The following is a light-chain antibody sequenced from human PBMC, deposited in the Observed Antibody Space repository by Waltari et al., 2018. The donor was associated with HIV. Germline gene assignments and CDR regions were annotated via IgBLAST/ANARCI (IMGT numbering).Light chain of an antibody. V-gene: IGLV2-14*01. J-gene: IGLJ3*02. Sequence: QSALTQPASVSGSPGQSITISCTGTSSDGGGYNYVSWYQQHPGKAPKLMIYEVTNRPSGVSNRFSGSKSGNTASLTISGLQAEDEADYYCNSYTISSTLGVFGGGTKLTVL. CDR3: NSYTISSTLGV. CDR1: SSDGGGYNY. CDR2: EVT.